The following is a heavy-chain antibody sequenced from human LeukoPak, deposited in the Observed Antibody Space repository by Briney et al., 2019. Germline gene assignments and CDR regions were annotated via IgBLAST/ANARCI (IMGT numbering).Heavy chain of an antibody. J-gene: IGHJ4*02. CDR2: ISSSSSTT. Sequence: GGSLRLSCAASGLTFSSYSMNWVRQAPGKGLEWVSYISSSSSTTYYADSVKGRFTVSRDNAKNSLYLQMNSLRDEDTAVYYCARARASGRSGFDYWGQGTLVTVSS. CDR1: GLTFSSYS. D-gene: IGHD2-15*01. V-gene: IGHV3-48*02. CDR3: ARARASGRSGFDY.